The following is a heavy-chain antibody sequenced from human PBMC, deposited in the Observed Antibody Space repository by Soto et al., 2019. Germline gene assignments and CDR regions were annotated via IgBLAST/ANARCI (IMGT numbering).Heavy chain of an antibody. J-gene: IGHJ3*02. V-gene: IGHV1-46*01. Sequence: GASVKVSCKASGGTFSSYAISWVRQAPGQGLEWMGIINPSGGSTSYAQKFQGRVTMTRDTSTSTVYMELSSLRSEDTAVYYCARRGYYYDSSAPAAFDIWGQGTMVTVSS. CDR1: GGTFSSYA. CDR3: ARRGYYYDSSAPAAFDI. CDR2: INPSGGST. D-gene: IGHD3-22*01.